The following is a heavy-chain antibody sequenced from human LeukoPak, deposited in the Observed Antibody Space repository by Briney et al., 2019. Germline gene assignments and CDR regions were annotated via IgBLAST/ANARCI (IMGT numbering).Heavy chain of an antibody. CDR2: TKNKGESHNT. Sequence: GGSLRLSCAASGFTFSNHYMDWVRQAPGKGLEWVSRTKNKGESHNTDYAASVKGRFFSSRDDSKNSLYLQMNSLQTDDTGIYYCARDTAAALDYWGQGILVTVSS. D-gene: IGHD6-13*01. J-gene: IGHJ4*02. V-gene: IGHV3-72*01. CDR1: GFTFSNHY. CDR3: ARDTAAALDY.